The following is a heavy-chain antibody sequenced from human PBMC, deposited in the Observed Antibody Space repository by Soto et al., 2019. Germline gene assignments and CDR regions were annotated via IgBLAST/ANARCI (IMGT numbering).Heavy chain of an antibody. CDR3: ARAEPTTVTTLIYGNYYGMDV. CDR2: ISYDGSNK. Sequence: GGSLRLSCAASGFTFSSYAMHWVRQAPGKGLEWVAVISYDGSNKYYADSVKGRFTISRDNSKNTLYLQMNSLRAEDTAVYYCARAEPTTVTTLIYGNYYGMDVWGQGTTVTVSS. V-gene: IGHV3-30-3*01. D-gene: IGHD4-17*01. J-gene: IGHJ6*02. CDR1: GFTFSSYA.